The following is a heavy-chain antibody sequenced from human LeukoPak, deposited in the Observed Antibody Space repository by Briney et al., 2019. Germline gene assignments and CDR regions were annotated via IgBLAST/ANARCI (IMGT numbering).Heavy chain of an antibody. CDR3: ARDCSGGSCAYFDY. D-gene: IGHD2-15*01. CDR2: IIPIFGTA. Sequence: SVKVSCKASGGTFSSYAIGWVRQAPGQGLEWMGRIIPIFGTANYAQKFQGRVTITTDESTSTAYMELSSLRSEDTAVYYCARDCSGGSCAYFDYWGQGTLVTVSS. CDR1: GGTFSSYA. J-gene: IGHJ4*02. V-gene: IGHV1-69*05.